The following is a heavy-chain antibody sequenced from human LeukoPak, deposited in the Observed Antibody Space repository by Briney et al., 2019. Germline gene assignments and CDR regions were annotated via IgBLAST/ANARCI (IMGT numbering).Heavy chain of an antibody. CDR2: ISAYNGDT. J-gene: IGHJ4*02. Sequence: GASVKVSCKASGYTFTSYGISWVRQAPGQGLEWMGWISAYNGDTKYVQKFLGRVTMTADTSTSTAYMELRSLTADDTAVYYCARDFSNTSGFKVVIDYWGQGTLVTVSS. CDR3: ARDFSNTSGFKVVIDY. CDR1: GYTFTSYG. V-gene: IGHV1-18*01. D-gene: IGHD3-22*01.